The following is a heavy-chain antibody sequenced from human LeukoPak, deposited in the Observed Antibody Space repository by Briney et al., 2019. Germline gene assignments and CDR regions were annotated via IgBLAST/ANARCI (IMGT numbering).Heavy chain of an antibody. J-gene: IGHJ6*02. CDR2: INHSGST. CDR3: ARASRNYYTSGGNLTPWSGAMDV. CDR1: GFTFSRYA. D-gene: IGHD3-3*01. Sequence: GSLRLSCAASGFTFSRYAMSWVRQAPGKGLEWIGEINHSGSTNYNPSLKSRVTISVDTSKNQFSLRLSSVTAADTAVYFCARASRNYYTSGGNLTPWSGAMDVWGQGTTVTVSS. V-gene: IGHV4-34*01.